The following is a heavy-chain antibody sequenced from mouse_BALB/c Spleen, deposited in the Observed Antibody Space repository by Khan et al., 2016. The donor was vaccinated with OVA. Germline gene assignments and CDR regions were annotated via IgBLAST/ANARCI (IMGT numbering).Heavy chain of an antibody. V-gene: IGHV1S136*01. CDR3: ARLHYGSSLDY. J-gene: IGHJ2*01. D-gene: IGHD1-1*01. Sequence: EVKLQESGPELVKPGASVKMSCKASGYTFTSYVMHWVKQKPGQGLERIGYINFYNDGTKYNEKFKGKATLTSDKASSTAYMELSSLTSEDSAVYYCARLHYGSSLDYRGQGTTLTVSS. CDR1: GYTFTSYV. CDR2: INFYNDGT.